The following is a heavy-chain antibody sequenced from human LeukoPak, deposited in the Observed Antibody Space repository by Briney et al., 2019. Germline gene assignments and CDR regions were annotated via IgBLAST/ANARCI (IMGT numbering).Heavy chain of an antibody. D-gene: IGHD3-16*02. J-gene: IGHJ4*02. V-gene: IGHV3-64*04. CDR2: ISSNGGST. Sequence: GGSLRLSCSASGFTFSSYAMHWVRQAPGKGLEYVSAISSNGGSTYYADSVKGRFTISRDNSKNTLYLQMNSLRAEDTAVYYCARGLYYDYVWGSYRFGYWGQGTLVTVSS. CDR3: ARGLYYDYVWGSYRFGY. CDR1: GFTFSSYA.